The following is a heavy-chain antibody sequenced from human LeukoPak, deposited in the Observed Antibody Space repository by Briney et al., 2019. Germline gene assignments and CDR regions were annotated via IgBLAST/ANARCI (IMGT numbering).Heavy chain of an antibody. D-gene: IGHD1-26*01. J-gene: IGHJ4*02. CDR2: ISSSGSTI. Sequence: PGGSLRLSCAAPGFTFSSYEMNWVRQAPGKGLEWVSYISSSGSTIYYADSVKGRFTISRDNAKNTLYLQMNSLRAEDTAVYYCATPRGSGSYLAFDYWGQGTLVTVSS. CDR1: GFTFSSYE. V-gene: IGHV3-48*03. CDR3: ATPRGSGSYLAFDY.